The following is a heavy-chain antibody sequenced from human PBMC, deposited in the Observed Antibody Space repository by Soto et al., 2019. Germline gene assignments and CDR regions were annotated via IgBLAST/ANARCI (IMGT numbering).Heavy chain of an antibody. CDR2: INAGNGNT. V-gene: IGHV1-3*01. D-gene: IGHD5-18*01. CDR3: ARDPGYSYGYN. Sequence: ASVKVSCKASGYTFISYAMNWVRQAPGQRLEWMGWINAGNGNTKYSQKFQGRVTITRDTSASTGYMELSSLRSEDTAVYYCARDPGYSYGYNWGQGTLVTAS. CDR1: GYTFISYA. J-gene: IGHJ4*02.